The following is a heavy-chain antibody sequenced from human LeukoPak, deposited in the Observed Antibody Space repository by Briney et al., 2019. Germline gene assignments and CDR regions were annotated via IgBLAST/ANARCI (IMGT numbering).Heavy chain of an antibody. CDR2: INPSGGST. V-gene: IGHV1-46*01. CDR3: ARPNAGNDAFDI. CDR1: GYTFTSYY. D-gene: IGHD3-10*01. J-gene: IGHJ3*02. Sequence: GASVKVSCKASGYTFTSYYMHWVRQAPGQGLEWMGIINPSGGSTSYAQKFQGRVTMTRDMSTSTVYMELSSLKASDTAMYYCARPNAGNDAFDIWGQGTMVTVSS.